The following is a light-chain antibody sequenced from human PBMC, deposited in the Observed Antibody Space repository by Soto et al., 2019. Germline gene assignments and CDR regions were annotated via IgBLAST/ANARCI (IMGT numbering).Light chain of an antibody. CDR1: TTVFYGYDY. Sequence: QSALTQPASVSGSPGQSITISCTGATTVFYGYDYVSWYQQHPGQAPKLMIFDVNNRPSGFFGRFSGSNSGDTASLTISGLQAEDDGDYYCTSYTGSAPFYVFGSGTKVTV. CDR2: DVN. V-gene: IGLV2-14*03. J-gene: IGLJ1*01. CDR3: TSYTGSAPFYV.